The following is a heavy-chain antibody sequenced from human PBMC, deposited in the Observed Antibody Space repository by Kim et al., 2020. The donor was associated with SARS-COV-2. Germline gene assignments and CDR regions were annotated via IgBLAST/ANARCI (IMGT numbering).Heavy chain of an antibody. V-gene: IGHV3-64*01. J-gene: IGHJ4*02. D-gene: IGHD5-18*01. CDR3: ARGGVSMVNVVDY. Sequence: YANSVKGRFTISRDNSKNTLYLQMGSLRAEDMAVYYCARGGVSMVNVVDYWGQGTLVTVSS.